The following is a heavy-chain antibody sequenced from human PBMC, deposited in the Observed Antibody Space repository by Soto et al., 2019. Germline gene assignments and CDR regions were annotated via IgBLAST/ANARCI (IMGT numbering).Heavy chain of an antibody. Sequence: DVQLAESGGGLVQPGGSLRLSCVASGQTFNRYWMSWVRQAPGKGLEWVANIKQDGSEEYYVDSVKGRFTTSRDNAKKALYLQMKCLRAEDTAMYYCVRTHFDSGCFDFYGMDVWGLGTAVTVS. J-gene: IGHJ6*02. V-gene: IGHV3-7*03. D-gene: IGHD2-8*01. CDR1: GQTFNRYW. CDR3: VRTHFDSGCFDFYGMDV. CDR2: IKQDGSEE.